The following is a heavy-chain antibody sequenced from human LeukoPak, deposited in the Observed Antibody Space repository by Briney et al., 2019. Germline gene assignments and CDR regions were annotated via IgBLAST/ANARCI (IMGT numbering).Heavy chain of an antibody. CDR2: IYPGDSDT. V-gene: IGHV5-51*01. D-gene: IGHD3-10*01. CDR3: ARQRPYYSGAGSYRAFDI. Sequence: GESLKISCKGSGYSFTGDWIGWVRQMPGKGLEWMGVIYPGDSDTRYSPSCQGQVTISVDRSISTAYLQWGSLKASDTAMYYCARQRPYYSGAGSYRAFDIWGQGTMVTVSS. CDR1: GYSFTGDW. J-gene: IGHJ3*02.